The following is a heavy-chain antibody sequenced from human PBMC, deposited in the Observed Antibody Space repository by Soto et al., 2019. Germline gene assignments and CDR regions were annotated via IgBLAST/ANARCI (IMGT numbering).Heavy chain of an antibody. CDR3: ARGNGMILAVQGDAPDKKYLDS. J-gene: IGHJ4*02. V-gene: IGHV4-34*01. D-gene: IGHD3-22*01. CDR2: INHSGSI. CDR1: GGSFSGHY. Sequence: SETLSLTCAVYGGSFSGHYWNWIRQPPGKGLEWIGEINHSGSINYNPSLKSRVTISVDTSKNQFSLKLRSVTAADTAIYYCARGNGMILAVQGDAPDKKYLDSWSQGTLVTVSS.